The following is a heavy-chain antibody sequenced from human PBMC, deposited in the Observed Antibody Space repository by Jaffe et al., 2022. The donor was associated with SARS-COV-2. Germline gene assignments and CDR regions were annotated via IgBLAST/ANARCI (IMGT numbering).Heavy chain of an antibody. CDR1: GVTFSNYA. V-gene: IGHV3-30*04. D-gene: IGHD5-12*01. J-gene: IGHJ4*02. CDR3: ASRSPRPYSGYDTTKLFDLDY. Sequence: QVQLVESGGGVVQPGRSLRLSCAVSGVTFSNYAMHWVRQAPGKGLEWVALISYDGSNKYYADSVKGRFTISRDNSKNMLYLQMNSLRAEDTALYFCASRSPRPYSGYDTTKLFDLDYWGQGTLVTVSS. CDR2: ISYDGSNK.